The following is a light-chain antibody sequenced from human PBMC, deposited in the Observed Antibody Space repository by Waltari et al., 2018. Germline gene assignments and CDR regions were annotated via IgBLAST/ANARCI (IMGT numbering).Light chain of an antibody. V-gene: IGKV1-9*01. CDR1: QGISSY. J-gene: IGKJ1*01. CDR3: QQLNSYPP. Sequence: DIQLTQSPSFLSASVGDRVTITCRASQGISSYLAWYQQKPGKAPKLLIYAASTLQSGVPSRFRGSGSGTEFTLTISSLQPEDFATYYCQQLNSYPPFGQGTKVEIK. CDR2: AAS.